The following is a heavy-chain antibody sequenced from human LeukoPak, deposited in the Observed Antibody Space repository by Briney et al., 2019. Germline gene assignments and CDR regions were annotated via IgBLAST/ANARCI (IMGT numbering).Heavy chain of an antibody. Sequence: GGSLRLSCAASGFTFSTYAMSWVRQAPGKGLEWVSTISDSGANTYYADSVRGRFTISRDNSKNTLYLQKNSLRADDAAIYYCAKSMTLQWRGFFDLWGRGTHVTVSS. CDR1: GFTFSTYA. CDR2: ISDSGANT. J-gene: IGHJ2*01. D-gene: IGHD6-19*01. V-gene: IGHV3-23*01. CDR3: AKSMTLQWRGFFDL.